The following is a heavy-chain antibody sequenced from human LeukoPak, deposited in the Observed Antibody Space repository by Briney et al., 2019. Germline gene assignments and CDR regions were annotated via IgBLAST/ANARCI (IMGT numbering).Heavy chain of an antibody. Sequence: ASVKVSCKASGYTFTSYGTSWVRQAPGQGLEWMGWISAYNGNTNYAQKFQGRVTMPTDTSTSTAYMELRSLRSDDTAVYYCARDGVGATFDYWGQGTLVTVSS. D-gene: IGHD1-26*01. CDR3: ARDGVGATFDY. CDR2: ISAYNGNT. CDR1: GYTFTSYG. V-gene: IGHV1-18*01. J-gene: IGHJ4*02.